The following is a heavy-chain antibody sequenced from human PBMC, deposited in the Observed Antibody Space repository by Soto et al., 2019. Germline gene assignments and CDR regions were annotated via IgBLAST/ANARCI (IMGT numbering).Heavy chain of an antibody. V-gene: IGHV4-31*03. CDR3: ARDYGETYYFDY. CDR2: IYYSGST. J-gene: IGHJ4*02. Sequence: SETLSLTCTVSGGSISSGGYYWSWIRQHPGKGLEWIGYIYYSGSTYYNPSLKSRVTISVDTSKNQFSLKLSSVTAADTAVYYCARDYGETYYFDYWGQGTLVTVSS. CDR1: GGSISSGGYY. D-gene: IGHD4-17*01.